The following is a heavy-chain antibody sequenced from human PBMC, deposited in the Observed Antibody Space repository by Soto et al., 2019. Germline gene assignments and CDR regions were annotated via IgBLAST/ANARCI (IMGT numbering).Heavy chain of an antibody. J-gene: IGHJ5*02. Sequence: SETLSLTCTVSGGSISSYYWSWIRQPPGKGLEWIGYIYYSGSTNYNPSLKSRVTISVDTSKNQFSLKLSSVTAADTAVYHCARQRVVVPADTLVWFDPWGQGTLVTVSS. CDR2: IYYSGST. V-gene: IGHV4-59*08. D-gene: IGHD2-2*01. CDR3: ARQRVVVPADTLVWFDP. CDR1: GGSISSYY.